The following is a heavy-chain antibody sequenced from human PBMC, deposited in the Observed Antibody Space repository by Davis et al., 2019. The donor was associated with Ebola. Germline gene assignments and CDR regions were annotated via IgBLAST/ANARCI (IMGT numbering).Heavy chain of an antibody. D-gene: IGHD3-22*01. CDR1: GGSFSTYY. J-gene: IGHJ4*02. V-gene: IGHV4-34*01. CDR3: ARLLYYFDSSGDYSY. CDR2: IKHNGRT. Sequence: PSETLSLTCAVYGGSFSTYYWTWIRQTPGKGLEWIGEIKHNGRTNYNPSLMSRVTVSVDTSKNHFSLWLTSMTAADTAVYYCARLLYYFDSSGDYSYWGQGTLVTVSS.